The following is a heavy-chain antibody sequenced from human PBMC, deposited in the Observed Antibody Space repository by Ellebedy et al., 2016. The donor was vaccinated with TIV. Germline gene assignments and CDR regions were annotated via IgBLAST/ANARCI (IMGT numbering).Heavy chain of an antibody. CDR1: GYTFTGYY. CDR2: INPNSGGT. CDR3: ARDQDYGDYDNWFDP. J-gene: IGHJ5*02. Sequence: ASVKVSCXASGYTFTGYYMHWVRQAPGQGLEWMGWINPNSGGTNYAQKFQGWVTMTRDTSISTAYMELSRLRSDDTAVYYCARDQDYGDYDNWFDPWGQGTLVTVSS. V-gene: IGHV1-2*04. D-gene: IGHD4-17*01.